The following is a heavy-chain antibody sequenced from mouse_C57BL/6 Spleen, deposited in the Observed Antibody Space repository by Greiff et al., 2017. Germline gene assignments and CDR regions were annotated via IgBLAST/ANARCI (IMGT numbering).Heavy chain of an antibody. Sequence: EVKLQQSGPGLVKPSQSLSLTCSVTGYSITSGYYWNWIRQFPGNKLEWMGYISYDGSNNYNPSLKNRISITRDTSTNQFFLKLNSVTTEDTATYYCARGGITTVVANFDYWGQGTTLTVSS. CDR2: ISYDGSN. J-gene: IGHJ2*01. D-gene: IGHD1-1*01. CDR1: GYSITSGYY. V-gene: IGHV3-6*01. CDR3: ARGGITTVVANFDY.